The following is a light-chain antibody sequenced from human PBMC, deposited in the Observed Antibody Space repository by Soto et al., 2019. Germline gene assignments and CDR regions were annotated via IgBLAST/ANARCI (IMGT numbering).Light chain of an antibody. Sequence: EIVMTQSPATLSVSPGERATLSCRASQSVSTSLAWYQQKPGQAPRLLIYGASTRATGIPARFSGSGSGTEFTLTISSLQSEDFAVYYCQQYNNWLRTFGGVTMVETK. CDR2: GAS. CDR1: QSVSTS. J-gene: IGKJ4*01. V-gene: IGKV3-15*01. CDR3: QQYNNWLRT.